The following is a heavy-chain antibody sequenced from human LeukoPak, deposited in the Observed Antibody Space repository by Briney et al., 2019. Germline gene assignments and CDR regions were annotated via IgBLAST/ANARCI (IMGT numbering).Heavy chain of an antibody. CDR2: IYSSGST. CDR3: ARQTVTYVSDNAFDI. J-gene: IGHJ3*02. V-gene: IGHV4-59*08. Sequence: PSETLSLTCTVSGGSISGYYWTWIRQPPGKGLEWIGYIYSSGSTKYNPSLKSPITISVDTSKNQLSLKLSSVTAADTAVYYCARQTVTYVSDNAFDIWGQGTMVTVSS. D-gene: IGHD4-17*01. CDR1: GGSISGYY.